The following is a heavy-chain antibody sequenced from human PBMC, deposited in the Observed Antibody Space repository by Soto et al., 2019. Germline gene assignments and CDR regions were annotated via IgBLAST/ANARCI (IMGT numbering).Heavy chain of an antibody. V-gene: IGHV1-69*01. Sequence: QVQLVQSGAEVKKPGSSVRVSCKVSGGSFRNYGITWVRQSPGQGLEWMGGIMPVFGTAVYAQKFQGRVTISADEFTTTASLELSSLSSDDTAVSFCARARDYDLLTAREYALDVWGQGTTVTV. CDR1: GGSFRNYG. CDR3: ARARDYDLLTAREYALDV. D-gene: IGHD3-9*01. J-gene: IGHJ6*02. CDR2: IMPVFGTA.